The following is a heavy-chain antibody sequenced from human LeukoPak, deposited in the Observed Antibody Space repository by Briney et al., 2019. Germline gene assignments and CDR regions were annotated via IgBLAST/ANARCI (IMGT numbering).Heavy chain of an antibody. CDR1: GGSISSSNW. D-gene: IGHD3-10*01. CDR3: ARHRGRYYDSGSYYYFDY. CDR2: VYYTGST. Sequence: SETLSLTCAVSGGSISSSNWWSWIRQPPGKGLEWVGSVYYTGSTFYNPSLKSRVTTSVDTSKNHFSLNLSSVTAADTAVYYCARHRGRYYDSGSYYYFDYWGQGTLVTVSS. V-gene: IGHV4-39*02. J-gene: IGHJ4*02.